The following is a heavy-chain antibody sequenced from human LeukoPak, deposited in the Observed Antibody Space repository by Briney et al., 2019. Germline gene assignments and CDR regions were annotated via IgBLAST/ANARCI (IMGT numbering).Heavy chain of an antibody. CDR2: ISYDGSNK. CDR1: GFTFSSYG. Sequence: PGGSLRLSCAASGFTFSSYGMHWVRQAPGKGLEWVAVISYDGSNKYYADAVRGRFTISRDNSKNTLYLQMNSLRAEDTAVYYCAKINLADYGTTHWGQGTLVTVSS. D-gene: IGHD1-7*01. V-gene: IGHV3-30*18. CDR3: AKINLADYGTTH. J-gene: IGHJ4*02.